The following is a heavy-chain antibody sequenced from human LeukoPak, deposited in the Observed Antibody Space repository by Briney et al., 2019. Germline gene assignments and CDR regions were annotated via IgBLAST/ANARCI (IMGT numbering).Heavy chain of an antibody. J-gene: IGHJ4*02. CDR2: IYWNGGRI. D-gene: IGHD3-9*01. CDR1: GFTFDDYA. Sequence: SGGSLRLSCADSGFTFDDYAMHWVRHAAGKGLEWVSGIYWNGGRIDSADSGKGRFAISRDNAKNALYLQMNSLRAEDPALYYCAKDGLSHLEGYYDILTGYYFDYGGQGPLGTVS. V-gene: IGHV3-9*01. CDR3: AKDGLSHLEGYYDILTGYYFDY.